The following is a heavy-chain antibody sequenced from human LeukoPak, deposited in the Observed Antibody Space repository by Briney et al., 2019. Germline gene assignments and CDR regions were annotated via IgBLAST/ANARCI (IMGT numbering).Heavy chain of an antibody. D-gene: IGHD5-18*01. CDR2: INAGNGDT. V-gene: IGHV1-3*01. Sequence: ASVKVSCKASGGTFSSYAVSWVRQAPGQRLEWMGWINAGNGDTKYSQKFQGRVTITRDTSASTAYMELSSLRSEDTAVYYCASLPLYNYGRFDYWGQGTLVSVSS. CDR3: ASLPLYNYGRFDY. CDR1: GGTFSSYA. J-gene: IGHJ4*02.